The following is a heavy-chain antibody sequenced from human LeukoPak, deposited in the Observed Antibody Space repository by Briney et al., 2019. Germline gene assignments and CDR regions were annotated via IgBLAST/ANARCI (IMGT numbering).Heavy chain of an antibody. D-gene: IGHD6-13*01. CDR3: ANFEGSSQAFHI. J-gene: IGHJ3*02. CDR2: ILYDGSKK. CDR1: GFTVSSNY. V-gene: IGHV3-30*18. Sequence: PGGSLRLSCAASGFTVSSNYMSWVRQAPGQGLEWMASILYDGSKKYYADSVKGRFSIYRDNSNYTLYLQMNSLRAEDTAVFYCANFEGSSQAFHIWGQGTLVTVSS.